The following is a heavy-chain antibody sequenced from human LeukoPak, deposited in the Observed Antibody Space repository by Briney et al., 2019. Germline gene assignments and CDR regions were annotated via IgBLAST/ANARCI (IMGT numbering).Heavy chain of an antibody. D-gene: IGHD6-19*01. J-gene: IGHJ4*02. CDR3: ARESESSGWYDY. V-gene: IGHV3-43*02. CDR2: ISGEGGST. CDR1: GFMFHDYA. Sequence: PGGSLRLSCAAPGFMFHDYAIHGVRHAPGRGREWVSHISGEGGSTFYADSVKGRFTLSRDNSHNSLYLQMNSLRSDDTALYYCARESESSGWYDYWGQGTLVTVSS.